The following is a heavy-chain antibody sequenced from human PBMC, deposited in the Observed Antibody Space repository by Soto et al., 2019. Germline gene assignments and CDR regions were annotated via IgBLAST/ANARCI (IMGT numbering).Heavy chain of an antibody. Sequence: PGGSLRLSCAASGFPFSSYAMSWVRQAPGKGLGWVSTISGSGGTTYYADSVKGRLTISRDNSKNTLYLQVNSLRTVDTAIYYCAKTGTTWYIYWGQGTLVTVSS. D-gene: IGHD6-13*01. CDR1: GFPFSSYA. J-gene: IGHJ4*02. CDR2: ISGSGGTT. CDR3: AKTGTTWYIY. V-gene: IGHV3-23*01.